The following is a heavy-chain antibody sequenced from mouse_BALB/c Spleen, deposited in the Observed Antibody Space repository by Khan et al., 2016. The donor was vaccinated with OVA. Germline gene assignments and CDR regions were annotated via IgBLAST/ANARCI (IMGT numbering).Heavy chain of an antibody. CDR2: INYSGSA. V-gene: IGHV3-2*02. CDR1: GYSITSDYA. Sequence: EVQLQESGPGLVKPSQSLSLTCTVTGYSITSDYAWNWIRQFPGNKLEWMGYINYSGSANYNPSLKSRISITRDTSKNQFFLKLKSVTTEDTATYYCARDSSRYNYAMDHWGQGTSVTVSS. D-gene: IGHD2-12*01. J-gene: IGHJ4*01. CDR3: ARDSSRYNYAMDH.